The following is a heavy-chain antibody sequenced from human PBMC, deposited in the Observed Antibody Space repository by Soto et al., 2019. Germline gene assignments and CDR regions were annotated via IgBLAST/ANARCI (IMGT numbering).Heavy chain of an antibody. Sequence: SDTLFLTCPIHCPSISSYYWSWIQEPPGKGLEWIGYIYYSGSTNYNPSLKSRVTISVDTSKNQFSLKLSSVTAADTAVYYCARGKQGYYDSSGYYSYWGQGTLVTVS. CDR3: ARGKQGYYDSSGYYSY. CDR1: CPSISSYY. V-gene: IGHV4-59*07. D-gene: IGHD3-22*01. CDR2: IYYSGST. J-gene: IGHJ4*02.